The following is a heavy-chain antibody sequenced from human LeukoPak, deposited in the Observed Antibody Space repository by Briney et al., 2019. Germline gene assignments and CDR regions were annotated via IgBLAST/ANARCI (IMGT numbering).Heavy chain of an antibody. Sequence: GGSLRLSCAASGFTFSSYAMHWVRQAPGKGLEWVAVISYDGSNKYYADSVKGRFTISRDNSKNTLYLQMNSLRAEDTAVYYCARDGDFYDTLTGYSWAFDIWGQGTMVTVSS. D-gene: IGHD3-9*01. CDR1: GFTFSSYA. CDR2: ISYDGSNK. CDR3: ARDGDFYDTLTGYSWAFDI. V-gene: IGHV3-30-3*01. J-gene: IGHJ3*02.